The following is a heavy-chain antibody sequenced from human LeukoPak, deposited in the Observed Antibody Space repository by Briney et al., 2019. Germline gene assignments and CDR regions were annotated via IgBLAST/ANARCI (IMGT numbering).Heavy chain of an antibody. CDR2: MNPNIGNT. CDR1: VYTFTSCD. CDR3: TRGSSGRRDN. J-gene: IGHJ4*02. Sequence: GASVTVSFKSSVYTFTSCDINWVRQATGQGREWMGWMNPNIGNTGYGQSFQGRITMTRDISIGTAYMELSNLTSEDTAIYYCTRGSSGRRDNWGQGTLVTVSA. V-gene: IGHV1-8*01. D-gene: IGHD6-19*01.